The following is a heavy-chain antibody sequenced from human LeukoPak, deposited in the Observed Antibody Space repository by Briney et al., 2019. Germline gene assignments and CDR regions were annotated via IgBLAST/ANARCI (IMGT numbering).Heavy chain of an antibody. D-gene: IGHD6-19*01. Sequence: PGGSLRLSCAASGFTFIDYDMHWVRQVQGKGLEWVSAIGIRGDTHYSGSVKGRFTISRENAESSLYLQMNSLRAEDTAVYYCARGGIQVSGIDEFDYWGQGTLVTVSS. CDR1: GFTFIDYD. J-gene: IGHJ4*02. CDR2: IGIRGDT. V-gene: IGHV3-13*01. CDR3: ARGGIQVSGIDEFDY.